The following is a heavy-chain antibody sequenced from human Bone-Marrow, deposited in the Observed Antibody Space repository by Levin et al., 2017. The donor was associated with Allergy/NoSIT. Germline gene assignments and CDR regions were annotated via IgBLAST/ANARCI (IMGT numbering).Heavy chain of an antibody. CDR3: AKDKGDNDFWSGYYVNYGMDV. Sequence: PGGSLRLSCAASGFTFSSYGMHWVRQAPGKGLEWVAIISYDGSNKYYADSVKGRFSISRDNSKNTLYLQMNSLRPEDTAVFYCAKDKGDNDFWSGYYVNYGMDVWGQGTTVTVSS. CDR2: ISYDGSNK. CDR1: GFTFSSYG. V-gene: IGHV3-30*18. D-gene: IGHD3-3*01. J-gene: IGHJ6*02.